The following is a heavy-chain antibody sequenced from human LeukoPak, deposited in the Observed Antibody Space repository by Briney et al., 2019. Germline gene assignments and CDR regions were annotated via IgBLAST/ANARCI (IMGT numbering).Heavy chain of an antibody. V-gene: IGHV4-39*07. D-gene: IGHD3-10*01. J-gene: IGHJ4*02. Sequence: SETLSLTCTVSGGSISSSSYYWGWIRQPPGKGLEWIGSIYYSGSTYYNPSLKSRVTISVDTSKNQFSLKLSSVTAADTALYYCAREHPGDGLYGSGTYPRGYFDYWGQGTLVTVSS. CDR3: AREHPGDGLYGSGTYPRGYFDY. CDR2: IYYSGST. CDR1: GGSISSSSYY.